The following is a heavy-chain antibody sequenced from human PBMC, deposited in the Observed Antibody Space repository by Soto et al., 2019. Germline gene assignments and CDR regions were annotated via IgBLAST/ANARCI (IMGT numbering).Heavy chain of an antibody. CDR1: GGTFSSYT. V-gene: IGHV1-69*08. Sequence: QVQLVQSGAEVKKPGSSGKVSCKASGGTFSSYTISWVRQAPGQGLEWMGRIIPILGIANYAQKFQGRVTITADKSTSTAYMELSSLRSEDTAVYYWAREEYYYGSGAFFDYWGQGTLVTVSS. J-gene: IGHJ4*02. CDR2: IIPILGIA. CDR3: AREEYYYGSGAFFDY. D-gene: IGHD3-10*01.